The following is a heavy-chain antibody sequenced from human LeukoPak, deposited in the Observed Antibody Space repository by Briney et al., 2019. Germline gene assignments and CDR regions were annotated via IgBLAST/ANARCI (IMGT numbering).Heavy chain of an antibody. D-gene: IGHD3-22*01. V-gene: IGHV4-59*01. J-gene: IGHJ3*02. CDR2: IYYSGST. Sequence: SETLSLTCTVSGGSISGYYWSWIRQPPGKGLEWIGYIYYSGSTNYNPSLKSRVTISVDTSKNQFSLKLSSVTAADTAVYYCARDLYYDSSGYPLGAFDIWGQGTMVTVSS. CDR1: GGSISGYY. CDR3: ARDLYYDSSGYPLGAFDI.